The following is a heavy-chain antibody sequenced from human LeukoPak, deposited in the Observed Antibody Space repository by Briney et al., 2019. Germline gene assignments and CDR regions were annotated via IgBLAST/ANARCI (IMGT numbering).Heavy chain of an antibody. Sequence: GGTLRLSCAASGFTFSDYYMSWIRQAPGKGLEWVSYISSSDISINYAGSVKGRFTISRDNAKNSLYLQMNSLRAEDTAMYYCARAVLGSGYLDYWGQGTLVTVSS. D-gene: IGHD3-22*01. V-gene: IGHV3-11*04. CDR3: ARAVLGSGYLDY. CDR2: ISSSDISI. CDR1: GFTFSDYY. J-gene: IGHJ4*02.